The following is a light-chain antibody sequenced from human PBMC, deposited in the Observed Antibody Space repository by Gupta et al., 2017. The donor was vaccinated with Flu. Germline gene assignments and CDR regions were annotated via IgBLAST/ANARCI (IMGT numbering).Light chain of an antibody. V-gene: IGLV7-43*01. CDR3: LVYYGGAWF. CDR1: TGTVSSAYY. J-gene: IGLJ2*01. Sequence: QTVVTQEASVTVSPGGTVTLTCASNTGTVSSAYYANWFQQKPGQAPRALIFGTNNRHSWTPARFLGPLLGGKAVMTVSGVQPEDEADYHCLVYYGGAWFFGGGTKLTVL. CDR2: GTN.